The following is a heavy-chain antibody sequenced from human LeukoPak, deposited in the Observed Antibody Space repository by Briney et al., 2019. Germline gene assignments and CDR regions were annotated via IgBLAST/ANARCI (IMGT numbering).Heavy chain of an antibody. V-gene: IGHV4-34*01. D-gene: IGHD6-13*01. Sequence: SETLSLTWAVYGGSFSGYYWSWIRQPPGKGLEWIGEINHSGSTNYNPSLKSRVTISVDTSKNQFSLKLSSVTAADTAVYYCARGDSSSWYYYYYGMDVWGQGTTVTVSS. CDR1: GGSFSGYY. J-gene: IGHJ6*02. CDR2: INHSGST. CDR3: ARGDSSSWYYYYYGMDV.